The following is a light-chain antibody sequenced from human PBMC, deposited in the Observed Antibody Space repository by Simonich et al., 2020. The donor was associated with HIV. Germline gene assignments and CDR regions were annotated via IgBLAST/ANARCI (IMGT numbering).Light chain of an antibody. CDR3: QQYYSTPPT. J-gene: IGKJ1*01. CDR2: KAS. Sequence: DSQMTQSPSTLSASVGDRVTITCRASQSISSWLAWYQQKPGKVPKLLIYKASSLESGVPSRFSGSGSGTEFTLTISSLQPDDFATYYCQQYYSTPPTFGQGTKVEIK. CDR1: QSISSW. V-gene: IGKV1-5*03.